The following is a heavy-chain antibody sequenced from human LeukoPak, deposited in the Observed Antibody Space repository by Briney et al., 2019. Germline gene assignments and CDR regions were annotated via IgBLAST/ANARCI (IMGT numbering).Heavy chain of an antibody. V-gene: IGHV3-48*04. CDR3: ARNLFNYYGSGSYSYFDY. Sequence: GGSLRLSCAASGFTFSSYSMNWVRQAPGKGLEWVSYISSSSSTIYYADSVKGRFTISRDNAKNSLYLQMNSLRAEDTAVYYCARNLFNYYGSGSYSYFDYWGQGTLVTVSS. D-gene: IGHD3-10*01. CDR1: GFTFSSYS. J-gene: IGHJ4*02. CDR2: ISSSSSTI.